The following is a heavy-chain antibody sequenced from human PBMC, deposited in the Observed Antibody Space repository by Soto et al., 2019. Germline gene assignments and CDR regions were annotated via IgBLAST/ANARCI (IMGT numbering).Heavy chain of an antibody. CDR1: GASITTYY. Sequence: SETLSLTCSVSGASITTYYWSWIRQPPGKGLEWIGSISYSGSTKYNPSLESRVMISLDTSKNQFSLRLTSVTAADTALYFIPRNWASSGLVDPWGQGALVTVSS. V-gene: IGHV4-59*01. D-gene: IGHD3-16*01. CDR3: PRNWASSGLVDP. J-gene: IGHJ5*02. CDR2: ISYSGST.